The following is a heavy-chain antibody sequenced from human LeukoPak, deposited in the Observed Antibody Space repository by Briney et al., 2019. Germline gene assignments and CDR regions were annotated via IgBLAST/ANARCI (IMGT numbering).Heavy chain of an antibody. Sequence: GGSLRLSCAGAGFSIADHHMDWVRQAPGTGLEWIGRSATTKLNSCTTQYAASVRGRFTISRDDSQNSLYLHLNSLKIEDTAVYYCVRVVTTRSGWYHFDNWGLGTLVSVSS. CDR3: VRVVTTRSGWYHFDN. CDR1: GFSIADHH. V-gene: IGHV3-72*01. CDR2: SATTKLNSCTT. D-gene: IGHD6-13*01. J-gene: IGHJ4*02.